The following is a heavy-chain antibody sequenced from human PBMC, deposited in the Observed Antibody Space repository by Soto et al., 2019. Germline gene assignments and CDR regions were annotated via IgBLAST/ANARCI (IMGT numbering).Heavy chain of an antibody. V-gene: IGHV1-8*01. CDR3: ARSKTDYFDY. CDR2: MKPNSGNT. CDR1: GYTFNSYD. Sequence: QVQLVQSGAEVKKPGASVKVSCKASGYTFNSYDINWVRQATGQGLEWMGWMKPNSGNTGYVQKFQGRVTMTRNTSISTAYMDLSSLRSEDTAVYYCARSKTDYFDYWGQGTLVTVSS. J-gene: IGHJ4*02.